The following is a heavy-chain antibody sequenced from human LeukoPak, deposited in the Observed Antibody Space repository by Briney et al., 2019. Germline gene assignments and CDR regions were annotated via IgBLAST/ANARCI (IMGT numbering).Heavy chain of an antibody. CDR2: IYYSGST. Sequence: PSETLSLTCTVSGGSISGSSYYWGWIRQPPGKGLEWIGRIYYSGSTYYNPSLKSRVTISVDTSKNQFSLKLSSVTAADTAVYYCARQGYTSSRQVDYWGQGTLVTVSS. CDR3: ARQGYTSSRQVDY. V-gene: IGHV4-39*01. D-gene: IGHD6-6*01. CDR1: GGSISGSSYY. J-gene: IGHJ4*02.